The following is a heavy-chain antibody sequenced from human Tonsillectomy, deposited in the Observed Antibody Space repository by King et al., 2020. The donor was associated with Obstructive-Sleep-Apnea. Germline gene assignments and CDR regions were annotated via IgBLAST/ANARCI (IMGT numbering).Heavy chain of an antibody. CDR2: IKSSGSIT. CDR3: GRDPNGDYVGAFDF. J-gene: IGHJ3*01. CDR1: GFTFTNYA. V-gene: IGHV3-23*04. D-gene: IGHD2-8*01. Sequence: VQLVESGGGLVRPGGSLRLSCLTSGFTFTNYAMIWVCQVPERGLELFSAIKSSGSITYYADSVWGRLTSSRDKSRSTVYLQMNSLGADDTAMYFCGRDPNGDYVGAFDFWGRGTMVTVSS.